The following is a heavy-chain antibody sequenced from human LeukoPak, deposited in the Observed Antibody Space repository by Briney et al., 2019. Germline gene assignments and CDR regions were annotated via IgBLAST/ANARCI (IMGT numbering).Heavy chain of an antibody. CDR3: AKTGSIEVSLGY. D-gene: IGHD6-19*01. CDR2: ISYDGSNK. J-gene: IGHJ4*02. V-gene: IGHV3-30*18. Sequence: GGSLRLSCAASGFTFISYDMHWVRQAPGKGLEWVAVISYDGSNKYYANSVKDRFTISRDNSKNTLYLQMNSLRAEDKAVYYCAKTGSIEVSLGYWGQGTLVTVSS. CDR1: GFTFISYD.